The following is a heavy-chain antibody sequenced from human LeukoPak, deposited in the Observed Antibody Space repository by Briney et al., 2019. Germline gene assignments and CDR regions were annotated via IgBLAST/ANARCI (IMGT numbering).Heavy chain of an antibody. CDR1: GFIFSSYD. D-gene: IGHD6-19*01. CDR3: AREVSGWADY. J-gene: IGHJ4*02. CDR2: ISYDGSNR. Sequence: PGRSLRLSCAASGFIFSSYDMHWVRQAPGKGLEWVAVISYDGSNRYYADSVKGRFTISRDNSKNTLYLQMNSLRAEDTAVYYCAREVSGWADYWGQGTLVTVSS. V-gene: IGHV3-30*03.